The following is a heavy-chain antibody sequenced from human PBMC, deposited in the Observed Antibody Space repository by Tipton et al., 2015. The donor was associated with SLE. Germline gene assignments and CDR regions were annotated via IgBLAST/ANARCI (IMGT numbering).Heavy chain of an antibody. CDR2: MNPNSGYT. J-gene: IGHJ4*02. CDR1: GYTFTNYD. D-gene: IGHD2-2*01. CDR3: AREAAAMASDY. V-gene: IGHV1-8*01. Sequence: QSGAEVKKPGASVKVSCKASGYTFTNYDINWVRQATGQGLEWMGWMNPNSGYTGYAQKFQGRVTMTRNTSIGTAYMELSSLKSEDTAVYYCAREAAAMASDYWGQGTLVTVSS.